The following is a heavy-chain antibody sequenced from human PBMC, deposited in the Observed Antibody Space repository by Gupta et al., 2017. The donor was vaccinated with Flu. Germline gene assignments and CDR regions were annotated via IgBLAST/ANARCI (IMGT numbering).Heavy chain of an antibody. CDR2: ISSSGSTI. V-gene: IGHV3-11*01. Sequence: IRQAPGKGLEWVSYISSSGSTIYYADSVKGRFTISRDNAKNSLYLQMNSLRAEDTAVYYCARELVGSYHQFLSYYYYGMDVWGQGTTVTVSS. D-gene: IGHD3-16*02. J-gene: IGHJ6*02. CDR3: ARELVGSYHQFLSYYYYGMDV.